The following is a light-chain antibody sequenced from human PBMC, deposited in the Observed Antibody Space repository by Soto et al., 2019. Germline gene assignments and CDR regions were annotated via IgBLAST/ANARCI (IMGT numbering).Light chain of an antibody. CDR2: KIS. V-gene: IGKV2-24*01. J-gene: IGKJ1*01. Sequence: DIVRTQTPLSSPVTLGQPASISCTSSQSLVHDDGNTYLSWLQQRPGQPPRLLLHKISNRFSGVTDRFSGSGAGTEFTLKISRVEAEDVGIYYSLQATHFPWTFGQGTKLESK. CDR1: QSLVHDDGNTY. CDR3: LQATHFPWT.